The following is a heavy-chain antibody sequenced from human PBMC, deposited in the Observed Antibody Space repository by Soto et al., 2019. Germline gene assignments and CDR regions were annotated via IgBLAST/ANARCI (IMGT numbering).Heavy chain of an antibody. CDR2: IYPGGSDT. CDR1: GYSFIGYW. Sequence: GESLKISCQGSGYSFIGYWVAWVRQMPGNGLEWMGIIYPGGSDTRYGPSFEGQVTISADRSISTAYLHWNSLRASDTAIYYCVRAGRARYGGYFDYWGQGTLVTVSS. D-gene: IGHD5-18*01. J-gene: IGHJ4*02. V-gene: IGHV5-51*01. CDR3: VRAGRARYGGYFDY.